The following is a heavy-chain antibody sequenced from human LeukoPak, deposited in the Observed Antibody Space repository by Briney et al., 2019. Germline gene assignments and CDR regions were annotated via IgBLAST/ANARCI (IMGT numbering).Heavy chain of an antibody. CDR3: ARNPYSNGSFDP. CDR2: MNPNSGKA. J-gene: IGHJ5*02. D-gene: IGHD6-19*01. V-gene: IGHV1-8*01. Sequence: ASVKVSCKASGYTFTSYDINWVRQATGQGLEWMGWMNPNSGKAGYAQKFQGRVTVTRNTSISTVYMELSSLRSDDTAVYYCARNPYSNGSFDPWGQGTLVTVSS. CDR1: GYTFTSYD.